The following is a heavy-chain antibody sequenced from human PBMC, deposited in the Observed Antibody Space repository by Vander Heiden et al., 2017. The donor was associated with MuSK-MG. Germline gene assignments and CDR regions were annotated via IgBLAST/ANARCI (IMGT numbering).Heavy chain of an antibody. D-gene: IGHD3-10*01. CDR2: ISSSGSTI. V-gene: IGHV3-11*01. J-gene: IGHJ4*02. CDR1: GFTFSDYY. CDR3: ATARRLWLRDLDY. Sequence: QVQLVESGGGLVNPGGSLRLSCAASGFTFSDYYMSWIRQAPGKGLEWVSYISSSGSTIYYADAVKGRFTISRDNAKNSMYLQMKRMRAEDTAVYYFATARRLWLRDLDYWGQGTMVTVCS.